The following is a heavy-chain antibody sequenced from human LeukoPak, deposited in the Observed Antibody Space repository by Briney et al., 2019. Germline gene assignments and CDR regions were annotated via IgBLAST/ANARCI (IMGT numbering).Heavy chain of an antibody. D-gene: IGHD3-9*01. CDR2: ISSSGSTI. CDR1: GFTFGSYE. J-gene: IGHJ6*03. CDR3: GREAVLYFVWLQSTNTNYYYYYMDV. Sequence: GGSLRLSCAASGFTFGSYEMNWVRQAPGKGLEWVSYISSSGSTIYYADSVKGRFTISRDNSKNTLYLQMNSLRAEDTAVYYCGREAVLYFVWLQSTNTNYYYYYMDVWGKGTTVTVSS. V-gene: IGHV3-48*03.